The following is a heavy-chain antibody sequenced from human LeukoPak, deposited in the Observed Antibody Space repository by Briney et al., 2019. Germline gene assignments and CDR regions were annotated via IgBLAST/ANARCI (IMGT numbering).Heavy chain of an antibody. D-gene: IGHD3-22*01. Sequence: ASVKVSCKASGGTFSSYAISWVRQAPGQGLEWMGGIIPIFGTANYAQKFQGRVTITTDESTSTAYMELNSLRVEDTAVYFCAKRGVVIRVILVGFHQEANYFDSWGQGALVTVSS. CDR2: IIPIFGTA. CDR3: AKRGVVIRVILVGFHQEANYFDS. V-gene: IGHV1-69*05. J-gene: IGHJ4*02. CDR1: GGTFSSYA.